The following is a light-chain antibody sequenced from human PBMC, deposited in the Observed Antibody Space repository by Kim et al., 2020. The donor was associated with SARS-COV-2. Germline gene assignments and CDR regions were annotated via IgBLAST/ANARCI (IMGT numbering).Light chain of an antibody. CDR3: MQALQTPYT. V-gene: IGKV2-28*01. CDR2: LGS. Sequence: PASISCRSSQSLLHSNGYNYLDWYLQKPGQSPQLLIYLGSNRASGVPDRFSGSGSGTDFTLKISRVEAEDVGVYYCMQALQTPYTFGQGTKLEIK. CDR1: QSLLHSNGYNY. J-gene: IGKJ2*01.